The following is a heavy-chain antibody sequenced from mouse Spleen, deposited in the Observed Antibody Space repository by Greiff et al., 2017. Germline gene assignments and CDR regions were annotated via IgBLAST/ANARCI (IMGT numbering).Heavy chain of an antibody. D-gene: IGHD3-2*02. J-gene: IGHJ3*01. CDR1: GYTFTNYW. CDR3: ERSGGDLGFGY. V-gene: IGHV1S132*01. CDR2: IYPSTGTT. Sequence: QVQLQQSGAELVKPGASVKLSCKTSGYTFTNYWIHWVKQRPGKGLGWIGEIYPSTGTTYYNEKFKGKATLTVDKPSSTAYMQLSSLTSEDSAVYYCERSGGDLGFGYWGQGTLVTGSA.